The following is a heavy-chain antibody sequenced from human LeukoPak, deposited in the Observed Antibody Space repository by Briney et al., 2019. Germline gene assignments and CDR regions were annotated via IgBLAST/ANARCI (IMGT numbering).Heavy chain of an antibody. D-gene: IGHD6-13*01. CDR2: IYTSGST. V-gene: IGHV4-61*05. J-gene: IGHJ4*02. CDR3: ARRVGYSSSWYYFDY. Sequence: PSETLSLTCTVSGGSISSSSYYWSWIRQPPGKELEWIGYIYTSGSTNYNPSRKTRVTISVSTSKNQFSLKLSSVTAADTAVYSCARRVGYSSSWYYFDYWGQGTLVTVSP. CDR1: GGSISSSSYY.